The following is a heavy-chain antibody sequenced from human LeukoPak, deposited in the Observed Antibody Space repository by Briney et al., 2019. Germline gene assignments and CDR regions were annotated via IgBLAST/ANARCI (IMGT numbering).Heavy chain of an antibody. D-gene: IGHD1-14*01. Sequence: PGGSLRLSCAGSGFTFSTYGMYWVRQAPGKGLDWVAVIWYDGSNKYYADSVKGRFTVSRDNSKNTLYLQMNSLRAEDTAVYYCAKDSNPAGYYYMDVWGKGTTVTVSS. CDR1: GFTFSTYG. J-gene: IGHJ6*03. CDR2: IWYDGSNK. V-gene: IGHV3-33*06. CDR3: AKDSNPAGYYYMDV.